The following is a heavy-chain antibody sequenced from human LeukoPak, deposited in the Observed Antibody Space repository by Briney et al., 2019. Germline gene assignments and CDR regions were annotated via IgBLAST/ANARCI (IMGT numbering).Heavy chain of an antibody. CDR3: ASGIAAGGRNFDY. CDR1: GGSFSGYY. V-gene: IGHV4-34*01. Sequence: SETLSLTCAVYGGSFSGYYWSWIRQPPGKGLEWIGEINHSGSTYYNPSLKSRVTISVDRSKNQFSLKLSSVTAADTAVYYCASGIAAGGRNFDYWGQGTLVTVSS. D-gene: IGHD6-13*01. CDR2: INHSGST. J-gene: IGHJ4*02.